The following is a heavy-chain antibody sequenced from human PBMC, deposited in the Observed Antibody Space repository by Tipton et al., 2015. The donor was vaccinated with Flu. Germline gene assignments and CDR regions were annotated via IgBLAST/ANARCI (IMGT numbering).Heavy chain of an antibody. CDR3: ARGRRPPYSSRLGSRGYFDY. CDR2: IYYSGRT. J-gene: IGHJ4*02. Sequence: LRLSCTVSGGSISSSYWSWIRQPPGKGLEWIGYIYYSGRTNYNPSLKSRVTISVDTSKNQFSLKLSSVTAADTAVYYCARGRRPPYSSRLGSRGYFDYWGQGTLVTVSS. CDR1: GGSISSSY. D-gene: IGHD6-19*01. V-gene: IGHV4-59*12.